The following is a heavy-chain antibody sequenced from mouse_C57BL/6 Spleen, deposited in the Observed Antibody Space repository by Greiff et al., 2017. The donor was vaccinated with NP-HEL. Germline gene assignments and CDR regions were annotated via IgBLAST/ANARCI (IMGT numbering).Heavy chain of an antibody. Sequence: VQLQQSGAELARPGASVRMSCKASGYTFTSYTMHWVKQRPGQGLEWIGYINPSSSYTKSNQKFKDKAKLTTDKSPRTAYMQLSSLTSEDSAVYYCAGGGTCYYLDYWGQGTTLTVSS. CDR2: INPSSSYT. CDR3: AGGGTCYYLDY. V-gene: IGHV1-4*01. D-gene: IGHD4-1*01. J-gene: IGHJ2*01. CDR1: GYTFTSYT.